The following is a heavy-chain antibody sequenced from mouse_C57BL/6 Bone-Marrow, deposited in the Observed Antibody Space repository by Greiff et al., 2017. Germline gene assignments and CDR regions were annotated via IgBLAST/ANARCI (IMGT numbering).Heavy chain of an antibody. D-gene: IGHD1-1*01. Sequence: VQLQQPGAELVMPGASVKLSCKASGYTFTSYWMHWVKQRPGQGLEWIGEIDPSDSYTNYNQKFKGKSTLTVDKSSSTAYMQLSSLTSEDSAVYDCARADYCGSSSYYAMDYWGQGTSVTVSS. J-gene: IGHJ4*01. CDR2: IDPSDSYT. CDR1: GYTFTSYW. V-gene: IGHV1-69*01. CDR3: ARADYCGSSSYYAMDY.